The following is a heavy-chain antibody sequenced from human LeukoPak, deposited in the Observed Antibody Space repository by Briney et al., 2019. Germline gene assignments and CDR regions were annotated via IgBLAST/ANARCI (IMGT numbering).Heavy chain of an antibody. Sequence: PGGSLRLSCAASGFTFSSYYMSWVRQAPGKGLEWVSVIYSGGSTYYSDSVKGRFTIYRDNSKNTLYLQMNSLRAEDTAVYYCARATYCSGGSCYAFDPWGQGILVTVSS. J-gene: IGHJ5*02. CDR3: ARATYCSGGSCYAFDP. CDR2: IYSGGST. V-gene: IGHV3-53*01. D-gene: IGHD2-15*01. CDR1: GFTFSSYY.